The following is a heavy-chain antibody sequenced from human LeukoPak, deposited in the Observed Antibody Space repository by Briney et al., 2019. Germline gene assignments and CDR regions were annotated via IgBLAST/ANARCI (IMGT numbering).Heavy chain of an antibody. Sequence: ASVKVSCKASGDTFGNYAISWVRQAPGQGLEWMGGITPIFSRANYAQKFQGRVTITADESTSTAYMEVSSLRSEDTAVYYCARDRGRDGSAHPWGQGTLVTVSS. J-gene: IGHJ5*02. V-gene: IGHV1-69*13. CDR2: ITPIFSRA. CDR1: GDTFGNYA. CDR3: ARDRGRDGSAHP. D-gene: IGHD5-24*01.